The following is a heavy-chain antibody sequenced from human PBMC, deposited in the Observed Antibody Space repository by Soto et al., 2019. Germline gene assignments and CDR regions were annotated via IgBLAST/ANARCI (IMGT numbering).Heavy chain of an antibody. V-gene: IGHV3-30*18. D-gene: IGHD5-18*01. CDR3: AKDRDYSGYSYGN. Sequence: QVQLVESGGGVVQPVRSLRLSCAASGFTFSSYGMHWVRQAPGKGLEWVAVISYDGSNKYYADSVKGRFTISRDNSKNTLYLQMNSLRAEDTAVYYCAKDRDYSGYSYGNWGQGTLVTVSS. CDR2: ISYDGSNK. CDR1: GFTFSSYG. J-gene: IGHJ4*02.